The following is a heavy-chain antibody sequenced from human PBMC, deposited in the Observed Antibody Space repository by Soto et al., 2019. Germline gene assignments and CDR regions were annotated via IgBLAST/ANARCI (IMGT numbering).Heavy chain of an antibody. CDR3: AKDGATFGRFDN. V-gene: IGHV3-23*01. D-gene: IGHD3-10*01. Sequence: EVQLLESGGGLVQPGGSLRLSCAASGFTFSTYAMGWVRQAPGKGLEWVSTISGRGDSTSYADSVKGRFAISRDISKNTLYLQMDSLRAEDTAVYYCAKDGATFGRFDNWGQGTLVTVSS. CDR1: GFTFSTYA. J-gene: IGHJ4*02. CDR2: ISGRGDST.